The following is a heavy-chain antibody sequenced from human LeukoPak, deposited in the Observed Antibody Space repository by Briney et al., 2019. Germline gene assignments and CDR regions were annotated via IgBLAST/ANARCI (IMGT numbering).Heavy chain of an antibody. Sequence: GGSLRLSCVASGFTFSSYWMHWVRQAPGKGLVWVSRINSGGSTTTYADSVKGRFTISRDNSKNTLYLQMNSLRAEDTAVYYCAKDPPRRIAVADWFDPWGQGTLVTVSS. V-gene: IGHV3-74*01. CDR1: GFTFSSYW. CDR3: AKDPPRRIAVADWFDP. J-gene: IGHJ5*02. D-gene: IGHD6-19*01. CDR2: INSGGSTT.